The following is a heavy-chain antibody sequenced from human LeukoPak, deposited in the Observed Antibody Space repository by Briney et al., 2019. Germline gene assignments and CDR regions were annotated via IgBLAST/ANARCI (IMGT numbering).Heavy chain of an antibody. V-gene: IGHV3-30*03. CDR2: ISYDGSNK. Sequence: PGGSLRLSCAASGFTFSSYGMHWVRQAPGKGLERVAVISYDGSNKYYADSVKGRFTISRDNSKNTLYLQINSLRAEDTAVYYCARDQAMMPFDAFDIWGQGTMVTVSS. J-gene: IGHJ3*02. D-gene: IGHD3-22*01. CDR1: GFTFSSYG. CDR3: ARDQAMMPFDAFDI.